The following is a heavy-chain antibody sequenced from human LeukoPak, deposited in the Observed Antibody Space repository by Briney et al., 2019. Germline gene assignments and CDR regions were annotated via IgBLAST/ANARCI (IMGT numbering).Heavy chain of an antibody. CDR3: ARDRLVNSSGYSFDY. D-gene: IGHD3-22*01. Sequence: GGSLRLSCAASGFTFSSYAMHWVRQAPGKGLEWVAVISYDGSNKYYADSVKGRFTISRDNSKNTLYLQMNSLRAEDTAVYYCARDRLVNSSGYSFDYWGQGTLVTVSS. CDR1: GFTFSSYA. V-gene: IGHV3-30*04. J-gene: IGHJ4*02. CDR2: ISYDGSNK.